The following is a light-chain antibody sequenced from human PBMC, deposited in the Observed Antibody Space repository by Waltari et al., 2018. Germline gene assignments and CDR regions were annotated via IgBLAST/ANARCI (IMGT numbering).Light chain of an antibody. V-gene: IGLV3-1*01. CDR3: QAWDSSTVV. J-gene: IGLJ2*01. CDR1: KLGNKF. Sequence: SYELTQPPSVSVSPGQTASITCSGDKLGNKFTCWYQQKPGQSPVLVMYQDNKRPSGIPGRFSGSNSGNTATLTISGTQATDEADYYCQAWDSSTVVFGGGTELTVL. CDR2: QDN.